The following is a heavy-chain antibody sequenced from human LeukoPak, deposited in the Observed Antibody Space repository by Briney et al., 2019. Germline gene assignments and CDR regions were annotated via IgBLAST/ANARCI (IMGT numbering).Heavy chain of an antibody. Sequence: NPGGSLRLSCAASGFTFSSYAMSWVRQAPGKGLEWVSAISGSGGSTYYADSVKGRFTISRDNSKNTLYLQMISLRAEDTAVYYCAKDGDYYDSSGYYYDGYFQHWGQGTLVTVSS. D-gene: IGHD3-22*01. CDR3: AKDGDYYDSSGYYYDGYFQH. CDR2: ISGSGGST. J-gene: IGHJ1*01. V-gene: IGHV3-23*01. CDR1: GFTFSSYA.